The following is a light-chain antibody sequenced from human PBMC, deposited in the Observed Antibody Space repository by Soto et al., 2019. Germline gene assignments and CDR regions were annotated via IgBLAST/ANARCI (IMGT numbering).Light chain of an antibody. Sequence: DIQMTQSPSFVSASVGDRVTITCRASQSIDNWLAWYQQKPGKAPKLLIYDAFTLESGVSSGFSGSGSGTEFTLTISSLRPDDFATYYCQHYDTFPYTFGHGTKRESK. J-gene: IGKJ2*01. V-gene: IGKV1-5*01. CDR3: QHYDTFPYT. CDR1: QSIDNW. CDR2: DAF.